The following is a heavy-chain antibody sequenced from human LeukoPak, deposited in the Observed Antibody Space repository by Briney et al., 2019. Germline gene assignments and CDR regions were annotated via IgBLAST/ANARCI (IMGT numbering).Heavy chain of an antibody. V-gene: IGHV4-59*08. CDR3: ARDYHDTSGDNYVGGYYYMDV. D-gene: IGHD3-22*01. CDR2: IFYSGST. J-gene: IGHJ6*03. CDR1: GGSISPYS. Sequence: SETLSLTCTVSGGSISPYSWSWIRQPPGKGLEWIGYIFYSGSTYYNPSLKSRVTISVATSKNEFYLELSSVTAADTAVYYCARDYHDTSGDNYVGGYYYMDVWGKGTTVTVSS.